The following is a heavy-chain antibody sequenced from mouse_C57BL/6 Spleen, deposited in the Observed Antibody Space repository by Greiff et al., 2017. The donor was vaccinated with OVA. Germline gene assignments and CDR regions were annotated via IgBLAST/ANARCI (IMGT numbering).Heavy chain of an antibody. D-gene: IGHD1-1*01. Sequence: DVKLVESGGGLVKPGGSLKLSCAASGFTFSDYGMHWVRQAPEKGLEWVAYISSGSSTIYYADTVKGRFTISRDNAKNTLFLQMTSLRSEDTAMYYGARPLGYGSSFLFDYWGQGTTLTVSS. J-gene: IGHJ2*01. CDR1: GFTFSDYG. V-gene: IGHV5-17*01. CDR3: ARPLGYGSSFLFDY. CDR2: ISSGSSTI.